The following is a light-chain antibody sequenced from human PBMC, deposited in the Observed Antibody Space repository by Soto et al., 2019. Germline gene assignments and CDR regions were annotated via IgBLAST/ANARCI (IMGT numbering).Light chain of an antibody. Sequence: QSVLTQPASVSGSPGQSITISCTGTSSDVGGYNYVSWYQQHPGKAPKLMIYDVSNRPSGISNRFSGSKSGNTAFLTISWLQAEDEADYYCSSYTSSSTYVFGTGTKVTVL. CDR3: SSYTSSSTYV. J-gene: IGLJ1*01. CDR2: DVS. V-gene: IGLV2-14*01. CDR1: SSDVGGYNY.